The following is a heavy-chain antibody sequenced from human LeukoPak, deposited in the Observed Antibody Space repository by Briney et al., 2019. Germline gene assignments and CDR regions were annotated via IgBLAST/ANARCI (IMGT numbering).Heavy chain of an antibody. V-gene: IGHV3-48*04. Sequence: GGSLRLSCAASGFTFSSYAMSWVRQAPGKGLEWVSYISSSGSTIYYADSVKGRFTISRDNAKNSLYLQMNSLRAEDTAVYYCARDSEESGWYDYWGQGTLVTVSS. J-gene: IGHJ4*02. D-gene: IGHD6-19*01. CDR3: ARDSEESGWYDY. CDR2: ISSSGSTI. CDR1: GFTFSSYA.